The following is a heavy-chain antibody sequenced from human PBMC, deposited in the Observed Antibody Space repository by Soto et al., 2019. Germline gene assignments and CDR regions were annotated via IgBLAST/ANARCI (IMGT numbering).Heavy chain of an antibody. D-gene: IGHD3-10*01. CDR1: GFTFSSYS. J-gene: IGHJ3*02. CDR3: ASLLPTSGGSGRVGAFDI. V-gene: IGHV3-21*01. CDR2: ISSSSSYI. Sequence: PGGSLRLSCAASGFTFSSYSMNWVRQAPGKGLEWVSSISSSSSYIYYADSVKGRFTISRDNAKNSLYLQMNSLRAEDTAVYYCASLLPTSGGSGRVGAFDIWGQGTMVTVSS.